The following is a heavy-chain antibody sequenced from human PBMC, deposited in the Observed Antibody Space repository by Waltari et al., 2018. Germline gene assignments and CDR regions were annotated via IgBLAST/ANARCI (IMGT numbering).Heavy chain of an antibody. Sequence: QVHLLQSGPEVRKPGSSVKVSCQASGGTFNNHVFNWVRQAPGKGLEWMGRIIPMLGQTTYSQRFQGRVTMTADKSTKTTYMGLASLRSEDTALYYCASGHSYISNSRHYGPFDLWGQGTLITVSS. D-gene: IGHD3-16*01. V-gene: IGHV1-69*02. CDR2: IIPMLGQT. CDR1: GGTFNNHV. J-gene: IGHJ5*02. CDR3: ASGHSYISNSRHYGPFDL.